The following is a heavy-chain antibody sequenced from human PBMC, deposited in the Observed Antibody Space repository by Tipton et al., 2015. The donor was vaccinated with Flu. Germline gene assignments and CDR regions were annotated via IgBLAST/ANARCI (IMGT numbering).Heavy chain of an antibody. Sequence: TLSLTCTVSGGSISSYYWSWIRQPAGKGLEWIGRIYTSGSTNYNPSLKSRVTISVDTSKNQFSLKLSSVTAADTAVYYCASLNSGSYAQPLGFFDYWGQGTLVTVSS. V-gene: IGHV4-4*07. D-gene: IGHD1-26*01. CDR2: IYTSGST. CDR3: ASLNSGSYAQPLGFFDY. CDR1: GGSISSYY. J-gene: IGHJ4*02.